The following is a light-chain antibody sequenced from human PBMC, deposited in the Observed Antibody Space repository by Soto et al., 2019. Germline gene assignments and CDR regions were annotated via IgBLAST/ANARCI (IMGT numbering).Light chain of an antibody. J-gene: IGKJ1*01. CDR2: KAS. CDR3: QQGNIFPWT. CDR1: QSISSW. V-gene: IGKV1-5*03. Sequence: DIQVTQSPSTLSASVGDRVTITCRASQSISSWLAWYQQKPGKAPKALIYKASSLESGVPSRFSGSESGTEFTLTISSLQPDDFATYYCQQGNIFPWTFGQGTKVVIK.